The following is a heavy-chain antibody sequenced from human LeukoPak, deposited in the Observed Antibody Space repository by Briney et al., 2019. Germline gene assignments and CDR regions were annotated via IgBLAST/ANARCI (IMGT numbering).Heavy chain of an antibody. V-gene: IGHV3-30-3*01. CDR1: GFTISSYA. J-gene: IGHJ4*02. Sequence: GRSLRLSCAASGFTISSYAMHWVRQAPGKGLEWVAVISYDGSNKYYADSVKGRFTISRDNSKNTLYLQMNSLRAEDTAVYYCASELSGWYPPLAYWGQGTLVTVSS. CDR2: ISYDGSNK. CDR3: ASELSGWYPPLAY. D-gene: IGHD6-19*01.